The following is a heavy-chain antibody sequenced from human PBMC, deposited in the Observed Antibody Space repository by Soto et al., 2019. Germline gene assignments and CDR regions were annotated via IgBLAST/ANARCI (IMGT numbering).Heavy chain of an antibody. CDR1: GLTASSNN. Sequence: EVQLVESGGALASPGGSLNPSGEAPGLTASSNNMPWFRQAPGKGLEWVSNIYSGGTTSYADSVKGRFTISRDNSKNTLFLQMNSLRDDDTAVYYCASGASGNYRWGQGTLVTVSS. J-gene: IGHJ4*02. V-gene: IGHV3-66*01. CDR3: ASGASGNYR. CDR2: IYSGGTT. D-gene: IGHD3-10*01.